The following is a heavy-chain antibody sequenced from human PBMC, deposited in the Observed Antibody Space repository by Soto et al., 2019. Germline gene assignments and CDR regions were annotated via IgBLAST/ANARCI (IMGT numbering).Heavy chain of an antibody. CDR2: INSDGSST. V-gene: IGHV3-74*01. CDR3: ARDFEY. J-gene: IGHJ4*02. CDR1: GFTFSTFW. Sequence: EVQLVESGGGLVQPGGSLRLSCEASGFTFSTFWWPWVRQAPGKGLVWVSRINSDGSSTNYADSVKGRVTISRDNAKNTLYLQLNSLRPEDTAVYYCARDFEYWGQGTLVTVSS.